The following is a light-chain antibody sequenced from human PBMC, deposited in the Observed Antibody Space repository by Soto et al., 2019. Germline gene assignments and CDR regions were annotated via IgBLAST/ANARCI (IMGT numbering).Light chain of an antibody. V-gene: IGLV2-11*01. CDR1: SSDVGYYSY. CDR2: DVS. J-gene: IGLJ1*01. CDR3: CSFAGSYTLYV. Sequence: QSALTQPRSVSGSPGQSVTISCTGTSSDVGYYSYVSWFQQHPGKAPKLVIYDVSKRPSGVPDRFSGSKSGNTASLTISGLQAEDEADYYCCSFAGSYTLYVFGTGTKVTVL.